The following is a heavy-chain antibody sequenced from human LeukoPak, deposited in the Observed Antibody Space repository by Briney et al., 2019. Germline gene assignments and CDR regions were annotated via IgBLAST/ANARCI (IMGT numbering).Heavy chain of an antibody. D-gene: IGHD3-10*01. V-gene: IGHV3-23*01. Sequence: GGSLRLSCAASGFTFSSYGMSWVRQAPGKGLEWVSAISGSGGSTYYADSVKGRFTISRDNSKNTLYLQMNSLRAEDTAVYYCAKDLTTMVRGVIGYFDYWGQGTLVTVSS. J-gene: IGHJ4*02. CDR3: AKDLTTMVRGVIGYFDY. CDR2: ISGSGGST. CDR1: GFTFSSYG.